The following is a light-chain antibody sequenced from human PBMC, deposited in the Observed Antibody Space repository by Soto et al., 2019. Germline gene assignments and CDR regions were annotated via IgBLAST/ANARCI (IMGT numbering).Light chain of an antibody. CDR2: GAS. J-gene: IGKJ1*01. V-gene: IGKV3-20*01. Sequence: PGGRATLSCRASQSISDTLAWYQQKPGQAPRLLIHGASTRAPGFPARFSGSGSGTDFTLTISRLEPEDFAVYYCQQYGSSPWTFGQGTKV. CDR1: QSISDT. CDR3: QQYGSSPWT.